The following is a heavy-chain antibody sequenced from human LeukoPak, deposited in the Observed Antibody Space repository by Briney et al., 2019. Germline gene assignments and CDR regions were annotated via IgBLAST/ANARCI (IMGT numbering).Heavy chain of an antibody. CDR2: INPSGGST. Sequence: ASVKVSCKASGYTFTSYYIHWVRQAPGQGLEWMGIINPSGGSTNYAQKFQGRVTITADESTSTAYMELSSLRSEDTAVYYCAREVVVVPAATYYYYYGMDVWGQGTTVTVSS. CDR1: GYTFTSYY. V-gene: IGHV1-46*01. J-gene: IGHJ6*02. CDR3: AREVVVVPAATYYYYYGMDV. D-gene: IGHD2-2*01.